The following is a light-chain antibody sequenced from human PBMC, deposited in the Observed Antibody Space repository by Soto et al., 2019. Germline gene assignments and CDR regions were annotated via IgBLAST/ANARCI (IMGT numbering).Light chain of an antibody. Sequence: QSALTQPRSVSGSPGQSVTISCTGSTSDVGNYNYVSWYQQHPGKAPKLIIYDVTQRPSGVPDRFSGSKSGITASLTIAGLQAEDEAEYYCCSYGGSYTSIFGGGTKLTVL. CDR1: TSDVGNYNY. V-gene: IGLV2-11*01. CDR2: DVT. CDR3: CSYGGSYTSI. J-gene: IGLJ2*01.